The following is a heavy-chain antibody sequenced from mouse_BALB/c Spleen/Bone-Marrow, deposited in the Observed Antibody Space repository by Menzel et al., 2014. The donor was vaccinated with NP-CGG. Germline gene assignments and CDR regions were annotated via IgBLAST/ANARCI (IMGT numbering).Heavy chain of an antibody. CDR3: AREGHYYNGREGDAMDY. Sequence: VQLQQSGAELMKPGASVKISCKATGYTFSNYWIEWVKQRPGHGLEWIGEILPGSGGTTFNEKFKVKATFTADTSSTTAYIQTSSLTSEDSAVYYGAREGHYYNGREGDAMDYWGQGTSVTVSS. CDR1: GYTFSNYW. CDR2: ILPGSGGT. J-gene: IGHJ4*01. V-gene: IGHV1-9*01. D-gene: IGHD1-1*01.